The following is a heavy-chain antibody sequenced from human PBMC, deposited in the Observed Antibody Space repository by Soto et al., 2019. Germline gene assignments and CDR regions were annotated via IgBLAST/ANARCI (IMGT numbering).Heavy chain of an antibody. Sequence: PSETLSLTCTVSGVSISDYYWSWIRQPPGKGLEWIGYIYYGGNTNYNPSLKSRVTISVDTSKNQFSLKLNSVTAADTAVYFCARDRAYYDSNGLYFDYWGRGTLVTVAS. CDR2: IYYGGNT. D-gene: IGHD3-22*01. CDR1: GVSISDYY. V-gene: IGHV4-59*13. J-gene: IGHJ4*02. CDR3: ARDRAYYDSNGLYFDY.